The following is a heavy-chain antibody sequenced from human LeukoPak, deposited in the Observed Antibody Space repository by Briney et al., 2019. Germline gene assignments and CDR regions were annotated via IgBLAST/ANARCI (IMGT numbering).Heavy chain of an antibody. CDR2: ISGSGINT. V-gene: IGHV3-23*01. Sequence: AGGSLRLSCAASGFTVSSNYMSWVRQAPGKGLDWVSGISGSGINTYYADSVMGRFTTSRDNSKNTLYLQLNSLRVEDTAVYYCAKERNSDWYSPFDFWGLGTLVTVSS. D-gene: IGHD2/OR15-2a*01. J-gene: IGHJ4*02. CDR3: AKERNSDWYSPFDF. CDR1: GFTVSSNY.